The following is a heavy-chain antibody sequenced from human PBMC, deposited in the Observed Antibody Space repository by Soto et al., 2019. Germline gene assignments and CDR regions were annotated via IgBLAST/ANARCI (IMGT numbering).Heavy chain of an antibody. J-gene: IGHJ4*02. Sequence: EVQLLESGGGLVQPGGSLRLACAASGFTFIIYAMSWVRQAPGKGLEWVSGISGSGGSTDYADSVKGRFTISRDNSKNTMYLHMNSLRAEDTAVYYCAKYNWNYGDYWGQGPLVTVSS. V-gene: IGHV3-23*01. CDR2: ISGSGGST. CDR1: GFTFIIYA. CDR3: AKYNWNYGDY. D-gene: IGHD1-7*01.